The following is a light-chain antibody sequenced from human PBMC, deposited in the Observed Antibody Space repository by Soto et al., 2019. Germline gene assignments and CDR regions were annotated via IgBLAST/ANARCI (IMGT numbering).Light chain of an antibody. CDR3: QQSYSTVWT. V-gene: IGKV1-39*01. CDR2: AAS. CDR1: QSIANY. Sequence: DIQMTQSPSSLSASVGDRVTITCRASQSIANYLNWYQEKPGKAPQPLIYAASSLQSGVPSRFSGSGSGTDFTLTISSLQPEDFATYYCQQSYSTVWTFGQGTKVEFK. J-gene: IGKJ1*01.